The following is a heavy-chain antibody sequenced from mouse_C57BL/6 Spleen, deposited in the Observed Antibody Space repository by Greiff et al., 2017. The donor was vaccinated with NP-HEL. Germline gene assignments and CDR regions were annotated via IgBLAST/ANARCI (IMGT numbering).Heavy chain of an antibody. CDR2: INPNNGGT. V-gene: IGHV1-26*01. D-gene: IGHD1-1*01. J-gene: IGHJ1*03. Sequence: VQLQQSGPELVKPGASVKISCKASGYTFTEYYMNWVKQSHGKSLEWIGDINPNNGGTSYNQKFKGKATLTVDKSSSTAYMELRSLTSEDSAVYYCARYGSRDVWGTGTTVTVSS. CDR1: GYTFTEYY. CDR3: ARYGSRDV.